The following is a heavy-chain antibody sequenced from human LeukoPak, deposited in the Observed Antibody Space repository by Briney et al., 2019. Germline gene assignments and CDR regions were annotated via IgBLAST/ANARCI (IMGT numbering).Heavy chain of an antibody. V-gene: IGHV3-13*01. Sequence: GWALRLSCAACVFTFSTFDMHWVRQATGKDLEGVSAIGTSYDTYYSDSVKGRFTISRENAKNSLYLQMNSLTAGDTAIYYCARETRDTVIPPWYFDLWGRGTLVTVSS. D-gene: IGHD4-17*01. CDR1: VFTFSTFD. CDR2: IGTSYDT. J-gene: IGHJ2*01. CDR3: ARETRDTVIPPWYFDL.